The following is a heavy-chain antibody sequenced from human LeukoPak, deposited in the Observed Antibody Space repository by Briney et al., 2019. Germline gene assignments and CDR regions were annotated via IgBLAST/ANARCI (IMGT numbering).Heavy chain of an antibody. CDR1: GYTFTGYS. V-gene: IGHV1-2*02. Sequence: SVNVTCQASGYTFTGYSMHWVRQAPGQGLEWMGWINPNSGGTNYAQKFQGRVTMTRDTSISTSYMELSRLRSDDTAVYYCARDRHWYGDYGYWGRGTLVTVSS. CDR2: INPNSGGT. D-gene: IGHD4-17*01. CDR3: ARDRHWYGDYGY. J-gene: IGHJ4*02.